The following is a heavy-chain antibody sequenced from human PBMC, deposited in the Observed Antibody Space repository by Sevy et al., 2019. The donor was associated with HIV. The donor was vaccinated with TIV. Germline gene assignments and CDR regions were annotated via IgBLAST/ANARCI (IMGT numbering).Heavy chain of an antibody. Sequence: GGSLRLSCAASGFTFSSYAMSWVRQAPGKGLEWVSAISGSGGSTYYADSVKGRFTISRDNSKNTLYLQMNSLRAEDTAVYYCAKDRAEWELPYDAFDIWGQGIMVTVSS. CDR1: GFTFSSYA. CDR2: ISGSGGST. CDR3: AKDRAEWELPYDAFDI. V-gene: IGHV3-23*01. D-gene: IGHD1-26*01. J-gene: IGHJ3*02.